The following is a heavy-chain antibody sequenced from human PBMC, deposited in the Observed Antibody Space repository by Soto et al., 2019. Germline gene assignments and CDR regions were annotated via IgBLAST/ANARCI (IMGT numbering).Heavy chain of an antibody. CDR2: INPSGDIT. Sequence: QVQLVQSGAEVKKPGASVKVSCKASGYTFTTYYMHWVRQAPGQGLEWMGIINPSGDITNFAQRFQGRITMTRDTSPSAVYMELSRLRSEDTAVYYCARDGTSFNFDYWGQGTLVTVSS. D-gene: IGHD2-2*01. CDR1: GYTFTTYY. CDR3: ARDGTSFNFDY. J-gene: IGHJ4*02. V-gene: IGHV1-46*01.